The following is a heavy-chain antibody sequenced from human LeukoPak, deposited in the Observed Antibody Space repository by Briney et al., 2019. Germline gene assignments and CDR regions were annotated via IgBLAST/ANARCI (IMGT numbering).Heavy chain of an antibody. CDR3: ARKYCSSTSCYEVGFVWFDP. Sequence: ASVKVSCEASGYTFTSYGISWVRQAPGQGLEWMGWISAYNGNTNYAQKLQGRVTMTTDTSTSTAYMELRSLRSDDTAVYYCARKYCSSTSCYEVGFVWFDPWGQGTLVTVSS. D-gene: IGHD2-2*01. CDR2: ISAYNGNT. J-gene: IGHJ5*02. CDR1: GYTFTSYG. V-gene: IGHV1-18*04.